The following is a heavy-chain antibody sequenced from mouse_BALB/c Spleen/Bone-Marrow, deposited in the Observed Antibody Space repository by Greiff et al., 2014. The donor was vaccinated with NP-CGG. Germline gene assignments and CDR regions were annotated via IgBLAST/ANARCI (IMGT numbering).Heavy chain of an antibody. CDR1: GFNIKDTY. V-gene: IGHV14-3*02. CDR3: ARERDYDYAYAMDY. CDR2: IDPANGNT. D-gene: IGHD2-4*01. Sequence: VQLKESGAELVKPGASVKLSCTASGFNIKDTYMRWVKQRPEQGLEWIGRIDPANGNTKYDPKFQGKATITADTSSNTAYLQLSSLTSEDTAVYYCARERDYDYAYAMDYWGQGTSVTVSS. J-gene: IGHJ4*01.